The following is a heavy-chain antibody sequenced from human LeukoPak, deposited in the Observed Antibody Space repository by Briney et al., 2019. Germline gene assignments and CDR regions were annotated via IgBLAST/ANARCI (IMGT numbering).Heavy chain of an antibody. CDR1: GGSISSYY. V-gene: IGHV4-59*08. CDR2: IYYSGST. D-gene: IGHD2-15*01. CDR3: ARSLSVVGGYIDY. Sequence: SETLSLTCTVSGGSISSYYWSWIRQPPGKGLEWIGYIYYSGSTNYNPSLKSRVTISVDTSKNQFSLKLSSVTAADTAVYYCARSLSVVGGYIDYWGQGTLVTVSP. J-gene: IGHJ4*02.